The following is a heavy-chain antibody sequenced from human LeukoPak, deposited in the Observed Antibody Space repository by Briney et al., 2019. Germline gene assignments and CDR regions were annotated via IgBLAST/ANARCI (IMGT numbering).Heavy chain of an antibody. Sequence: GESLKISCKGSGYSFTSYWIGWVRQMPGKGLGWMGIIYPGDSDTRYSPSFQGQVTISADKPISTAYLQWSSLKASDTAMYYCARQLRYCSGGSCYYTLDYWGQGTLVTVSS. V-gene: IGHV5-51*01. J-gene: IGHJ4*02. CDR3: ARQLRYCSGGSCYYTLDY. D-gene: IGHD2-15*01. CDR1: GYSFTSYW. CDR2: IYPGDSDT.